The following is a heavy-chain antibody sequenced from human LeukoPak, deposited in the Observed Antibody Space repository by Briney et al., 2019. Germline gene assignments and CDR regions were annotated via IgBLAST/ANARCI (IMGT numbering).Heavy chain of an antibody. CDR1: GYTFTGYY. V-gene: IGHV1-2*02. Sequence: EASVKVSCKASGYTFTGYYMHWVRQAPGQGLEWMGWINPNSGGTNYAQKFQGRVTMTRDTSISTAYMELSRLRSDDTAVYYCARDRKDSSSWYYIDYWGQGTLVTVSS. CDR3: ARDRKDSSSWYYIDY. CDR2: INPNSGGT. D-gene: IGHD6-13*01. J-gene: IGHJ4*02.